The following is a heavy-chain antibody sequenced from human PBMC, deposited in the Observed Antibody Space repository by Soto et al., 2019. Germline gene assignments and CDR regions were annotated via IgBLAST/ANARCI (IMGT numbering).Heavy chain of an antibody. J-gene: IGHJ5*02. V-gene: IGHV4-59*01. CDR3: ARVSFEYNTAYRFDP. CDR1: GGSISSYY. Sequence: SETLSLTCTVSGGSISSYYWSWIRQPPGKGLEWIGYVYYRGSTNYNPSLRGRVSISVDTSKNQVSLRVTSVTAADTAVYYCARVSFEYNTAYRFDPWGQGTLVTVSS. CDR2: VYYRGST. D-gene: IGHD1-20*01.